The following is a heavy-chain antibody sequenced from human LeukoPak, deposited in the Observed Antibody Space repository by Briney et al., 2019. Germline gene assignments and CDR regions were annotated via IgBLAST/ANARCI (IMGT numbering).Heavy chain of an antibody. CDR1: GDSISTNHW. CDR2: VYHSGST. CDR3: ARVNINNWHSCDY. D-gene: IGHD1-1*01. Sequence: PSGTLSLTCAVSGDSISTNHWWSWVRQPPGKGLEWIGEVYHSGSTNYNPSLKSRVTISVDKSKNLFSLKLTSVTAADTAVYYCARVNINNWHSCDYWGQGTLVTVSS. V-gene: IGHV4-4*02. J-gene: IGHJ4*02.